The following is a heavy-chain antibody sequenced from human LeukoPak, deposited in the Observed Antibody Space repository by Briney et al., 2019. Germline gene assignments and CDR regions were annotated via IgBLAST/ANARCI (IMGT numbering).Heavy chain of an antibody. CDR2: ISWNSGSI. CDR1: GFTFDDYA. Sequence: PGRSLRLSCAASGFTFDDYATHWVRQAPGKGLEWVSGISWNSGSIGYADSVKGRFTISRDNAKNSLYLQMNSLRAEDMALYYCAKAYSSGWYGYFDYWGQGTLVTVSS. CDR3: AKAYSSGWYGYFDY. V-gene: IGHV3-9*03. D-gene: IGHD6-19*01. J-gene: IGHJ4*02.